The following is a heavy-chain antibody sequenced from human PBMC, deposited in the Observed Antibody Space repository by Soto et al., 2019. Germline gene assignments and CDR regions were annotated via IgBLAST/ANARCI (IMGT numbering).Heavy chain of an antibody. J-gene: IGHJ4*02. Sequence: GGSLRLSCAASGFTFSSYAMSWVRQAPGKGLEWVSAISGSGGSTYYADSVKGRFTISRDNSKNTLYLQMNSLRAEDTAVYYCAIFPLLGTVTRDFKDTAMATFDYWGQGTLVTVSS. CDR2: ISGSGGST. V-gene: IGHV3-23*01. D-gene: IGHD5-18*01. CDR3: AIFPLLGTVTRDFKDTAMATFDY. CDR1: GFTFSSYA.